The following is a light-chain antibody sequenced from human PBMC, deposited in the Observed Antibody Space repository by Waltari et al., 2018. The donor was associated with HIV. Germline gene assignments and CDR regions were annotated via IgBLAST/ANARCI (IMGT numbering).Light chain of an antibody. CDR3: QQYGSSPPIT. J-gene: IGKJ3*01. CDR2: GAS. Sequence: EIVLTQFPGTRSLSPGERATLSCRASQSLSSSYLAWYQQKPGQAPRLLIYGASSRATGIPDRFSGSGSGTDFTLTISRLEPEDFAVYYCQQYGSSPPITFGPGTKVDIK. V-gene: IGKV3-20*01. CDR1: QSLSSSY.